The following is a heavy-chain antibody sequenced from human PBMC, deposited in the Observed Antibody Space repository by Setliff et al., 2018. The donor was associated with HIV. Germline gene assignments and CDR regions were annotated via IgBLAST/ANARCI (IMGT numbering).Heavy chain of an antibody. D-gene: IGHD3-22*01. Sequence: GGSLRLSCAASGFTFSSYGMHWVRQAPGKGLEWVSSITYSGSHKFYADSLKGRFTISRDNAEKSLYLQMNSLRAEDTAVYYCAKAARDYYDSSGYYIGIDYWGRGTLVTVSS. J-gene: IGHJ4*02. CDR2: ITYSGSHK. V-gene: IGHV3-21*04. CDR3: AKAARDYYDSSGYYIGIDY. CDR1: GFTFSSYG.